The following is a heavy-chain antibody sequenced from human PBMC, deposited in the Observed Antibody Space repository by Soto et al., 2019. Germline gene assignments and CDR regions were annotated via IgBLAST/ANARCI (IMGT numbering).Heavy chain of an antibody. CDR3: ARDSGIAAAGTNWFDP. CDR2: ISAYNGNT. Sequence: ASVKVSCKASGYTFTSYDINWVRQATGQGLEWMGWISAYNGNTNYAQKLQGRVTMTTDTSTSTAYMELRSLRSDDTAVYYCARDSGIAAAGTNWFDPWGQGTXVTVSS. D-gene: IGHD6-13*01. V-gene: IGHV1-18*01. CDR1: GYTFTSYD. J-gene: IGHJ5*02.